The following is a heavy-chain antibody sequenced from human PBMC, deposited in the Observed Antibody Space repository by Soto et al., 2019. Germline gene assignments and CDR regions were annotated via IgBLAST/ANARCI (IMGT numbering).Heavy chain of an antibody. J-gene: IGHJ6*02. CDR1: GFTFSSYS. Sequence: EVQLVESGGGLVKPGGSLRLSCAASGFTFSSYSMNWVRQAPGKGLEWVSSISSSSSYIYYADSVKGQFTISRDNAKNSLYLQMTSLRAEDTAVYYCARDVYSGSYPYYYYGMDVWGQGTTVTVSS. V-gene: IGHV3-21*01. D-gene: IGHD6-6*01. CDR3: ARDVYSGSYPYYYYGMDV. CDR2: ISSSSSYI.